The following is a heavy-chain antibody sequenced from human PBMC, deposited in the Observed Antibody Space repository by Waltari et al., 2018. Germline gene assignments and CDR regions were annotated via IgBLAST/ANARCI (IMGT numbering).Heavy chain of an antibody. D-gene: IGHD3-10*01. CDR3: ARALDQYQWFGEPRGAFDI. Sequence: EVQLVESGGGFVQPGGSLRLSCAASGFTFSSYWLHWVRQAPGKGLVWVLRSNSDGRSKSYADSVKGRFTIYRDNAKNKLYLQMNSLRAEDTAVYYCARALDQYQWFGEPRGAFDIWGQGTMVTVSS. CDR2: SNSDGRSK. V-gene: IGHV3-74*01. J-gene: IGHJ3*02. CDR1: GFTFSSYW.